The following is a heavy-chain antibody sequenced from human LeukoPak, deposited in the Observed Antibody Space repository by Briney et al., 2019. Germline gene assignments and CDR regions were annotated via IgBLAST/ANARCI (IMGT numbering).Heavy chain of an antibody. CDR3: AKDWVLLYFDY. CDR1: GFTFSSYS. V-gene: IGHV3-48*01. J-gene: IGHJ4*02. CDR2: ISSSSSTI. Sequence: GGSLRLSCAASGFTFSSYSMNWVRQAPGKGLEWVSYISSSSSTIYYADPVKGRFTISRDNAKNSLYLQMNSLRAEDTAVYYCAKDWVLLYFDYWGQGTLVTVSS. D-gene: IGHD2/OR15-2a*01.